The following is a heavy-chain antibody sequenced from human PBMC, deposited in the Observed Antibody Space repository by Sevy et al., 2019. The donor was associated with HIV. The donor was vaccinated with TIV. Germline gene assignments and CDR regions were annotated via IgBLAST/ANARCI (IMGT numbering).Heavy chain of an antibody. D-gene: IGHD2-15*01. CDR3: VRDGGCSSSSCLLYFDY. CDR2: ISSSSNYI. Sequence: GGSLRLSCVVSGFTFSKYPMNWVRQAPGKGLEWVSSISSSSNYIYYGDSVKGRFTSSRDNAKNSLYLQMNSLRAYDTAVYYCVRDGGCSSSSCLLYFDYWGQGTLVTVSS. J-gene: IGHJ4*02. V-gene: IGHV3-21*01. CDR1: GFTFSKYP.